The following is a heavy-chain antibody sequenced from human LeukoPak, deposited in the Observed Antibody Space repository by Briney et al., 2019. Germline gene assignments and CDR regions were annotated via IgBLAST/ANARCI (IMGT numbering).Heavy chain of an antibody. D-gene: IGHD5-18*01. J-gene: IGHJ4*02. Sequence: PGGSLRLSCAASGSSFSIYGMSWVRQAPGMGLEWVSAIGASGDDTFYADSVKGRFTISRDNSNNTLYLQMNSLRAEDSAVYYCARDRYSYDYALDCWGQGTLVTVSS. V-gene: IGHV3-23*01. CDR1: GSSFSIYG. CDR3: ARDRYSYDYALDC. CDR2: IGASGDDT.